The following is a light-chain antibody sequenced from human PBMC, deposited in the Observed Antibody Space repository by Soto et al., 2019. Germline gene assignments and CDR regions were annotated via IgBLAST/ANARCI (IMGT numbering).Light chain of an antibody. CDR1: QSVSSGY. CDR3: QQYGSSFRT. CDR2: GAS. J-gene: IGKJ1*01. V-gene: IGKV3-20*01. Sequence: EIVFTQSPGTLSLSPGERATLSCRASQSVSSGYLAWYQQKPGQAPRPLIYGASSRATGIPDRFSGSGSGTDFTLTISRLEPEDSAVYYCQQYGSSFRTFGQGTKV.